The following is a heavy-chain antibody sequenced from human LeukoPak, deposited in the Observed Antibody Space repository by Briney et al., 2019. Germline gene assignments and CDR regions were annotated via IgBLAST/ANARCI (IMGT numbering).Heavy chain of an antibody. J-gene: IGHJ4*02. CDR2: IRYDGSNK. V-gene: IGHV3-30*02. D-gene: IGHD3-22*01. CDR1: GFTFSSHD. Sequence: GGSLRLSCAASGFTFSSHDMHWVRQAPGKGLEWVAFIRYDGSNKYYADSVKGRFTISRDNSKNTLYLQMNSLRAEDTAVYYCAKNLYYYDSSGHLFDYWGQGTLVTVSS. CDR3: AKNLYYYDSSGHLFDY.